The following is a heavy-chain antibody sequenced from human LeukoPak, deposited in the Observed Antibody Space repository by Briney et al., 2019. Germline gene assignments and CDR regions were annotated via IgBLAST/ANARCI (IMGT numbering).Heavy chain of an antibody. CDR1: GYTFTSYG. CDR2: ISAYNGNT. D-gene: IGHD3-10*01. J-gene: IGHJ3*02. CDR3: ARDPPFLGPQLLWFGAPDAFDI. Sequence: ASVKVSCKASGYTFTSYGISWVRQAPGQGLEWMGWISAYNGNTNYAQKLQGRVTMTTDTSTSTAYMELRSLRSDDTAVYYRARDPPFLGPQLLWFGAPDAFDIWGQGTMVTVSS. V-gene: IGHV1-18*01.